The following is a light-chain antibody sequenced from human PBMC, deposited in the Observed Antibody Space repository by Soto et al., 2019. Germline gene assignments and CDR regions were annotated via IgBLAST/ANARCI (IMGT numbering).Light chain of an antibody. CDR1: QTINNN. CDR2: GAS. Sequence: DIVMTQSPATLSMSPGERATLSCRASQTINNNLAWNQQKPGQAPRLLIYGASTPATGIPDRFSGSESGTEFTLTISSLQSEDFSVYYCQQYDKWPWTFGQGTKVEIK. V-gene: IGKV3-15*01. J-gene: IGKJ1*01. CDR3: QQYDKWPWT.